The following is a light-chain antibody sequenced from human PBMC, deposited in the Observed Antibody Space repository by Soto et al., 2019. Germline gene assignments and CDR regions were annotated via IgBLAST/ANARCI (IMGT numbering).Light chain of an antibody. J-gene: IGKJ1*01. V-gene: IGKV1-5*01. CDR2: DAS. CDR1: QSISSW. Sequence: DIQITHSPSPLSASVGDRVTISCRASQSISSWLAWYQQKPGKGPKLLIYDASSLESGVPSRFSGSGSGTEFTLTISSLQPDDFATYYCQQYNSLWTFGKGTMVDIK. CDR3: QQYNSLWT.